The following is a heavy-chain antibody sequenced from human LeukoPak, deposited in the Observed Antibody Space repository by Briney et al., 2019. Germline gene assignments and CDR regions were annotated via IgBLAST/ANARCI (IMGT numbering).Heavy chain of an antibody. CDR3: ARSGSGSYYNVYDY. V-gene: IGHV4-59*01. D-gene: IGHD3-10*01. CDR1: GGSISSYY. J-gene: IGHJ4*02. CDR2: IYYSGST. Sequence: SETLSLTCTVSGGSISSYYWSWIRQPPGKGLEWIGYIYYSGSTNYNPSLKSRVTISVDTSKNQFSLKLSSVTAADTAVYYCARSGSGSYYNVYDYWGQGALFTVSS.